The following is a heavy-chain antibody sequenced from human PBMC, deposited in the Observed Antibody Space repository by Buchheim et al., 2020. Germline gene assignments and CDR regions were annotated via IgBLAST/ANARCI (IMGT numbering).Heavy chain of an antibody. CDR2: ISYDGSNK. D-gene: IGHD2-21*01. V-gene: IGHV3-30*18. CDR3: ANILRGGYCGGDCYDN. CDR1: GFTFSSYG. J-gene: IGHJ4*02. Sequence: QVQLVESGGGVVQPGRSLRLSCAASGFTFSSYGMHWVRQAPGKGLEWVAVISYDGSNKYYADSVKGRFTISRDNSKNTLYLQMNSLRAEDTAVYYCANILRGGYCGGDCYDNWGQGTL.